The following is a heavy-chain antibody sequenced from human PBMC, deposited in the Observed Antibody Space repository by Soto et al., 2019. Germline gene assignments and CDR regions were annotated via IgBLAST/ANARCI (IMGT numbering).Heavy chain of an antibody. D-gene: IGHD3-10*01. CDR1: GGSISSGGYY. CDR2: IYYSGST. J-gene: IGHJ5*02. CDR3: AREGASVITMVRGLINWYDP. V-gene: IGHV4-31*03. Sequence: LSLTCTVSGGSISSGGYYWSWIRQHPGKGLEWIGYIYYSGSTYYNPSLKSRGTISVDTSKNQFSLRLSSVTAADTAVYYCAREGASVITMVRGLINWYDPWGQGTLVTVS.